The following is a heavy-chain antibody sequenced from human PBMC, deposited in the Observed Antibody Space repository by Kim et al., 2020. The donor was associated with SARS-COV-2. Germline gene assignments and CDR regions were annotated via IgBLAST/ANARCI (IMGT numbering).Heavy chain of an antibody. Sequence: ATSVQGRFPTSRETAKNSLYLQMNSLRAEDTAVYYCARRSAVTTSFDYWGQGTLVTVSS. V-gene: IGHV3-11*04. D-gene: IGHD4-17*01. CDR3: ARRSAVTTSFDY. J-gene: IGHJ4*02.